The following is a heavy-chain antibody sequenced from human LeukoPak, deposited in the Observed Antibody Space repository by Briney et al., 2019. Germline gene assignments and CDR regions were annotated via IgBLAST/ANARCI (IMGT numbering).Heavy chain of an antibody. D-gene: IGHD3-10*01. CDR2: IYRTGST. CDR1: GGSMSSHY. Sequence: SETLSLTCTVSGGSMSSHYWTWIREPPGKGREWIGNIYRTGSTYYNPSLTSRVTISIDTSKNQFSLKLSSVSAADTAVYFCARDLSITMIRGVTFDYWGQGALVTVSS. CDR3: ARDLSITMIRGVTFDY. V-gene: IGHV4-59*08. J-gene: IGHJ4*02.